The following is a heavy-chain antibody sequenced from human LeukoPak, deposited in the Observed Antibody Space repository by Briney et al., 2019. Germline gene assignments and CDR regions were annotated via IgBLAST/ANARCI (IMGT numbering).Heavy chain of an antibody. CDR3: ARDKVTY. V-gene: IGHV3-7*01. CDR2: INKDGSEI. J-gene: IGHJ4*02. CDR1: GFTFSNYW. Sequence: GGSLRLSCAASGFTFSNYWMSWVRQAPGKGLEWVAHINKDGSEIYYVDSVKGRFTISRDNAKYSLSLQMNSLRVEDTAVYYCARDKVTYWGQGTLVTVS.